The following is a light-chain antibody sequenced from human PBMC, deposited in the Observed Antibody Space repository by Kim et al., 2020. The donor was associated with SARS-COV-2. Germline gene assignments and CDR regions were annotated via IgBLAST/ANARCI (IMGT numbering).Light chain of an antibody. V-gene: IGLV6-57*03. CDR1: SGIIASNY. J-gene: IGLJ3*02. CDR2: KNN. Sequence: TVIISCTRSSGIIASNYVQWYQQRPGSAPTTVIYKNNQRPSGVPDRFSGSIDSSSNSASLTISGLKTEDEADYYCQSYDTTNIWVFGGGTQLTVL. CDR3: QSYDTTNIWV.